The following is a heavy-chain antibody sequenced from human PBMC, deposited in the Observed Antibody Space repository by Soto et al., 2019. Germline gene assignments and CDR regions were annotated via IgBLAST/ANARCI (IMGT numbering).Heavy chain of an antibody. CDR1: GGSISSGVYY. D-gene: IGHD2-8*02. Sequence: SETLSLTCTVSGGSISSGVYYWSWIRQPPGKGLEWIGCIFYTGSTYYNPSLKSRITISVHTSKSQFSLKLTSVTAADTAVYYCASVTRYCTGGGCNPNWFDPWGQGTLVTVSS. CDR2: IFYTGST. J-gene: IGHJ5*02. CDR3: ASVTRYCTGGGCNPNWFDP. V-gene: IGHV4-30-4*01.